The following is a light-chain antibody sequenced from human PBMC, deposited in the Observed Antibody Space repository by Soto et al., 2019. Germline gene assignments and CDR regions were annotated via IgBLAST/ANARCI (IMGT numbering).Light chain of an antibody. V-gene: IGKV3-20*01. Sequence: EFLLTQSPGTLALSAGERATLSCRASQTVRKKYLAWYQQKPGQAPKLLIYDASSRATGIPERFSGGGSGTDFILTISRLEPEDFELYYCQQFCSYPLTFGGGTKVDIK. J-gene: IGKJ4*01. CDR1: QTVRKKY. CDR2: DAS. CDR3: QQFCSYPLT.